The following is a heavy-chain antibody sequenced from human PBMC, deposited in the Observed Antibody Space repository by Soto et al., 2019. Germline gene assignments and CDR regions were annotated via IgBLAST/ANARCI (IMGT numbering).Heavy chain of an antibody. V-gene: IGHV1-18*03. CDR3: ARDRGRSSWYHPLYAY. Sequence: PAEVSCKASRDRFASCSISSVRQKKGHGLEWMGWSSGYNGTTNYAEKLQGRVTMTADISTSTVYMELRSLRSDDMAVYYCARDRGRSSWYHPLYAYWGKGTLVIGSS. J-gene: IGHJ1*01. D-gene: IGHD6-13*01. CDR1: RDRFASCS. CDR2: SSGYNGTT.